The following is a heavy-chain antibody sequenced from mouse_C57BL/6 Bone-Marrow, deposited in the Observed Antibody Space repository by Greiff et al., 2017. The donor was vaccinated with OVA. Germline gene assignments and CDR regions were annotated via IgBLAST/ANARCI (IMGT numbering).Heavy chain of an antibody. CDR2: INPNNGGT. CDR3: ARLGYGSYWYFDV. D-gene: IGHD2-2*01. Sequence: VQLQQSGPELVKPGASVKIPCKASGYTFTDYNMDWVKQSHGKSLEWIGDINPNNGGTIYNQKFKGKATLTVDKSSSTAYMELRSLTSEDTAVYDCARLGYGSYWYFDVWGTGTTVTVSS. J-gene: IGHJ1*03. CDR1: GYTFTDYN. V-gene: IGHV1-18*01.